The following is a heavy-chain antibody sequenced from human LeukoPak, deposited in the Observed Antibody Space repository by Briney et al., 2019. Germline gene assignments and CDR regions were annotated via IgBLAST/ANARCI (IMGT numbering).Heavy chain of an antibody. CDR2: INHSGST. J-gene: IGHJ4*02. CDR1: GGSISSSSYY. Sequence: SETLSLTCTVSGGSISSSSYYWSWIRQPPGKGLEWIGEINHSGSTNYNPSLKSRVTISVDTSKNQFPLKLTSVTAADTAVYYCAREESAVPRRVLWGQGTPVTVSS. V-gene: IGHV4-39*06. CDR3: AREESAVPRRVL.